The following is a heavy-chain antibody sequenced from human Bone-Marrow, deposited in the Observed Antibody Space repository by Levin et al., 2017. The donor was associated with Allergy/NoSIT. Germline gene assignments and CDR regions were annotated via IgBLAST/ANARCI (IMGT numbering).Heavy chain of an antibody. J-gene: IGHJ3*01. CDR3: AGVRDDDRGDDAFDV. CDR1: GFTFSDFY. CDR2: ISSIGHTI. V-gene: IGHV3-11*01. Sequence: GGSLRLSCVASGFTFSDFYMAWIRQAPGKGLEWLAYISSIGHTIYYADSVKGRFTISRDNAKSSLYLQMNSLRAEDTAVYYCAGVRDDDRGDDAFDVWGRGTMVTVSS. D-gene: IGHD3-22*01.